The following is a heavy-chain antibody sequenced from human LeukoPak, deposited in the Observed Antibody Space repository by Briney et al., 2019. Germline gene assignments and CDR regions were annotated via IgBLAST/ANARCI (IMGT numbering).Heavy chain of an antibody. D-gene: IGHD3-22*01. CDR3: ARDQRYYDSSGTTGYFDY. Sequence: PSETLSLTCTVSGGSVSSGSYYWSWVRQPPGKGLEWIGYIYYSGSTYYNPSLKSRVTISVDTSKNQFSLKLSSVTAADTAVYYCARDQRYYDSSGTTGYFDYWGQGTLVTVSS. V-gene: IGHV4-31*03. J-gene: IGHJ4*02. CDR2: IYYSGST. CDR1: GGSVSSGSYY.